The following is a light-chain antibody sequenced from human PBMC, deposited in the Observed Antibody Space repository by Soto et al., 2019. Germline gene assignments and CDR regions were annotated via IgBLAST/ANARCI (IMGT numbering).Light chain of an antibody. J-gene: IGKJ1*01. CDR2: AAS. CDR1: QGISNY. V-gene: IGKV1-27*01. CDR3: QQLNNYFWA. Sequence: GDRVTITCRASQGISNYLAWYQEKPGKVPKLLIYAASTLESGVPSRFSGSGSGTDFTLTISSLQPEDVATYYCQQLNNYFWAFGQGTKVDIK.